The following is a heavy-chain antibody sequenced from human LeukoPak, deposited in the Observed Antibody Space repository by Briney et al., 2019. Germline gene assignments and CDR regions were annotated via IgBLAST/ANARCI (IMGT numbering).Heavy chain of an antibody. CDR3: ARLVRGVPY. CDR1: GGSISSGSYY. J-gene: IGHJ4*02. V-gene: IGHV4-39*07. CDR2: INHSGST. Sequence: SETLSLTCTVSGGSISSGSYYWSWIRQPPGKGLEWIGEINHSGSTNYNPSLKSRVTISVDTSKNQFSLKLSSVTAADTAVYYCARLVRGVPYWGQGTLVTVSS. D-gene: IGHD3-10*01.